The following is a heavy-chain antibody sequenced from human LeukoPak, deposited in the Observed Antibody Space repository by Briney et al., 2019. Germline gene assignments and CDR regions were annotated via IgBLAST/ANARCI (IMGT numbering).Heavy chain of an antibody. V-gene: IGHV4-39*07. Sequence: SETLSLTCTVSGGSISSSSYYWGWIRQPPGKGLEWIGSIYYSGSTYYNPSLKSRVTISVDTSKNQFSLKLSSVTAADTAVYYCARRRQGYCSGGSCYSRYYYYMDVWGKGTTVTISS. CDR2: IYYSGST. D-gene: IGHD2-15*01. CDR3: ARRRQGYCSGGSCYSRYYYYMDV. CDR1: GGSISSSSYY. J-gene: IGHJ6*03.